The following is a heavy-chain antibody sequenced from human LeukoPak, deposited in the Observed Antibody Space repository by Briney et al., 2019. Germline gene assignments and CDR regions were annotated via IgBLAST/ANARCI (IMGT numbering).Heavy chain of an antibody. CDR1: GFTFSTYW. V-gene: IGHV3-7*01. D-gene: IGHD2-2*01. CDR2: IKQDGSEK. J-gene: IGHJ3*01. Sequence: GGSLRLSCAGSGFTFSTYWMNWVRQAPGMGLEWVASIKQDGSEKYYVDPVKGRFTISRDNAKNSLSLQMHSLRDEDTAVYYCVRDQGYCTSASCRGDAFDVWGQGSMVSVSS. CDR3: VRDQGYCTSASCRGDAFDV.